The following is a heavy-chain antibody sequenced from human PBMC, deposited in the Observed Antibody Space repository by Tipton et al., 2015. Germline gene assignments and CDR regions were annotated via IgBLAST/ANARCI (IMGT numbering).Heavy chain of an antibody. J-gene: IGHJ4*02. CDR3: ASPLHYDTRGFFYAS. D-gene: IGHD2/OR15-2a*01. CDR1: GGSFSGYY. CDR2: IQYSGGT. V-gene: IGHV4-34*01. Sequence: TLSLTCAVYGGSFSGYYWNWIRQPPGKGLEWIGYIQYSGGTNYNPSLESRVTMSVATSKTQFSLEMRSVTAADTAVYYCASPLHYDTRGFFYASWGLGTLVTVSS.